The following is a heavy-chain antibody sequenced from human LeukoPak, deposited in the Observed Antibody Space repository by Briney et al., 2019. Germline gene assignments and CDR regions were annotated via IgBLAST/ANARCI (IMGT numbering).Heavy chain of an antibody. V-gene: IGHV3-9*03. CDR2: ISWNSGSI. CDR1: GFTFDDYA. Sequence: GGSLRLSCAASGFTFDDYAMHWVRQAPGKGLEWVSGISWNSGSIGYADSVKGRFTISRDNAKNSLYLQMNSLRAEDMALYYCAKVTDLLRSHFDYWGQGTLVTVSS. J-gene: IGHJ4*02. D-gene: IGHD4-17*01. CDR3: AKVTDLLRSHFDY.